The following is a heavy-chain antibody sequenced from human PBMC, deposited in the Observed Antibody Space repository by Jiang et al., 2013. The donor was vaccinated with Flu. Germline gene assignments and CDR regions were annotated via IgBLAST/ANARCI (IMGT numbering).Heavy chain of an antibody. D-gene: IGHD3-22*01. Sequence: PGRSLRLSCAASGFTFSSYAMSWVRQAPGKGLEWVSAISGSGGSTYYADSVKGRFTISRDNSKNTLYLQMNSLRAEDTAVYYCAKVRDYYDSSGCFDYWGQGTLVTVSS. CDR1: GFTFSSYA. V-gene: IGHV3-23*01. CDR3: AKVRDYYDSSGCFDY. J-gene: IGHJ4*02. CDR2: ISGSGGST.